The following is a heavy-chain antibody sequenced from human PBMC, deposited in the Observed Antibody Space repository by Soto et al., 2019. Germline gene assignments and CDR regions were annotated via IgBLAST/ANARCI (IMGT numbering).Heavy chain of an antibody. CDR3: ARGSGSGWTWFDP. D-gene: IGHD6-25*01. J-gene: IGHJ5*02. V-gene: IGHV3-11*05. Sequence: QVQLVESGGGVVKPGGSLRLSCAASGFTLSDYYMSWIRQAPGKGLEWVSYISSSSSYTNYADSVKGRLTISRDNAKDSMYLQMNSRRAEDSAVYYCARGSGSGWTWFDPWGQGSLVTVSS. CDR2: ISSSSSYT. CDR1: GFTLSDYY.